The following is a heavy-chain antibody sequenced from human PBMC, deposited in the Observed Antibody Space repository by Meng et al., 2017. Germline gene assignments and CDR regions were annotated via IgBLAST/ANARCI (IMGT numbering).Heavy chain of an antibody. CDR2: INPNSGGT. V-gene: IGHV1-2*06. J-gene: IGHJ3*02. CDR1: GYTFTGYY. CDR3: ASFKAGSSRAFDI. Sequence: ASVKVSCKASGYTFTGYYMRWVRQAPGQGLEWMGRINPNSGGTNYAQKFQGRVTMTRDTSISTAYMELSRLRSDDTAVYYCASFKAGSSRAFDIWGQGTMVTVSS. D-gene: IGHD6-6*01.